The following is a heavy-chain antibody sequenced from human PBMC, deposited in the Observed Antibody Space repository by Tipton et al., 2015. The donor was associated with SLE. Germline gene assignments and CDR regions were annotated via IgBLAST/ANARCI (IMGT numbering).Heavy chain of an antibody. CDR3: TRMTCSGGTCPDDY. V-gene: IGHV3-49*04. CDR2: IRSKDYGGTP. CDR1: GFTFGDYA. Sequence: SLRLSCTASGFTFGDYAVSWVRQAPGKGLEWVGFIRSKDYGGTPEYAASVRGRFTISRDDSESIAYLQMNGLKSEDTAVYYCTRMTCSGGTCPDDYWGQGILVTVSS. J-gene: IGHJ4*02. D-gene: IGHD2-15*01.